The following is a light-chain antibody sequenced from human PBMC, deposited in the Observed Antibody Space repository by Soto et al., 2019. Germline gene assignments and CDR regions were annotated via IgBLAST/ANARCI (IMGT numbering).Light chain of an antibody. V-gene: IGKV3-11*01. J-gene: IGKJ4*01. Sequence: EVVLTQSPATLSLSPVEIATLSFRASQSVGIYLAWYQQKPGQAPRLLIFDASNRATGVPARFSGSGSATDFTLTISSLEAEDFAVYYCQQSSNWLTFGGGTKVDIK. CDR1: QSVGIY. CDR2: DAS. CDR3: QQSSNWLT.